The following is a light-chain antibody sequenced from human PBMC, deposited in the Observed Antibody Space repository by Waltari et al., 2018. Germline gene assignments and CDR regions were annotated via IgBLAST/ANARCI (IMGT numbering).Light chain of an antibody. CDR1: QSVLSSSDNKNY. CDR3: QHYYTSPPT. Sequence: DLVMTQSPDSLAVSLGEWATINCKSSQSVLSSSDNKNYLAWYQQKPGQPPKLFIYWSSTRESGVPDRFSGSGSGTDFALTISSLQAEDVAVYYCQHYYTSPPTFGGGTKVEIK. J-gene: IGKJ4*01. V-gene: IGKV4-1*01. CDR2: WSS.